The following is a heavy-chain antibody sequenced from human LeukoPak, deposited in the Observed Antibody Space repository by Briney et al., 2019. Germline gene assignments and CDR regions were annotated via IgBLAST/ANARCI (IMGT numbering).Heavy chain of an antibody. CDR3: ARDMGGDYWYFDL. Sequence: GGSLRLSCAASGFTFSSYAMHWVRQAPGKGLEWVAVISYDGSNKYYADSVKGRFTISRDSSKNTLYLQMNSLRAEDTAVYYCARDMGGDYWYFDLWGRGTLVTVSS. V-gene: IGHV3-30-3*01. D-gene: IGHD3-16*01. CDR2: ISYDGSNK. CDR1: GFTFSSYA. J-gene: IGHJ2*01.